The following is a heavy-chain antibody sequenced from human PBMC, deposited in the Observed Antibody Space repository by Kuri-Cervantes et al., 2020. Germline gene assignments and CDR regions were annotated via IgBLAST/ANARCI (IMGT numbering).Heavy chain of an antibody. V-gene: IGHV3-30-3*01. CDR2: ISYDGSNK. J-gene: IGHJ6*02. CDR3: AKDGGVVVPAAPLYYYYGMDV. CDR1: GFTFSSYA. D-gene: IGHD2-2*01. Sequence: LSLTCAASGFTFSSYAMHWVRQAPGKGLEWVAVISYDGSNKYYADSVKGRFTISRDNSKNTLYLQMNSLRAEDTAVYYCAKDGGVVVPAAPLYYYYGMDVWGQGTTVTVSS.